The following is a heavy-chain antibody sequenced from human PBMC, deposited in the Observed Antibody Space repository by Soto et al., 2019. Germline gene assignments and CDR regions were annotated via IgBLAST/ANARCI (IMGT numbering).Heavy chain of an antibody. D-gene: IGHD3-22*01. CDR1: GGSMTSYF. V-gene: IGHV4-59*01. CDR3: ARDYESGGYYNNWFDP. J-gene: IGHJ5*01. CDR2: VYYSGST. Sequence: SETLSLTCTVSGGSMTSYFWSWIRQPPGKGLERLGYVYYSGSTTYNPSLKSRVTISVDTSKNQFSLRLTSVTAADTAVYYCARDYESGGYYNNWFDPWGQGTLVTAPQ.